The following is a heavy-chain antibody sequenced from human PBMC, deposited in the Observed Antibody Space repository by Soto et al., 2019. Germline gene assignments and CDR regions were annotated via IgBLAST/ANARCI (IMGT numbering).Heavy chain of an antibody. CDR1: GYTFTGYY. D-gene: IGHD3-10*01. J-gene: IGHJ4*02. CDR3: ARDKGRVRGVILDY. V-gene: IGHV1-2*04. Sequence: ASVKVSCKASGYTFTGYYMHWVRQAPGQGLEWMGWINPNSGGTNYAQKFQGWVTMTRDTSISTAYMELSRLRSDDTAVYYCARDKGRVRGVILDYWGQGTLVTVSS. CDR2: INPNSGGT.